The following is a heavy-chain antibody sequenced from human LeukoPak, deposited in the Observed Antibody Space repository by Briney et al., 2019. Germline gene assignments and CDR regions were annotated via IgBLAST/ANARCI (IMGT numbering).Heavy chain of an antibody. D-gene: IGHD3-10*01. CDR3: AHVDYYIDY. CDR2: IITILGVA. CDR1: VGTFSPST. Sequence: GAPLKVSCSASVGTFSPSTISWVRQAPGPGSERMGRIITILGVANYAQKFQGRVTITADKSRMTAYMELSSLRSEDTAVCYCAHVDYYIDYWGQGTLVTVSS. V-gene: IGHV1-69*02. J-gene: IGHJ4*02.